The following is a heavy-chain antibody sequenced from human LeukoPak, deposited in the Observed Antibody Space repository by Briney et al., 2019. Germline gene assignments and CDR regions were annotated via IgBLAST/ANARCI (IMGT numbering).Heavy chain of an antibody. CDR1: GFTFSNAW. CDR3: TTDSARARGGSHH. V-gene: IGHV3-15*01. Sequence: PGGSLRLSCAASGFTFSNAWMNWVRQAPGKGLEWVGRIKSKTDGGTTDYAAPVKGRFTISRDDSKNTLYLQMNSLKTEDTAVYYCTTDSARARGGSHHWGQGTLVTVSS. J-gene: IGHJ5*02. CDR2: IKSKTDGGTT. D-gene: IGHD1-26*01.